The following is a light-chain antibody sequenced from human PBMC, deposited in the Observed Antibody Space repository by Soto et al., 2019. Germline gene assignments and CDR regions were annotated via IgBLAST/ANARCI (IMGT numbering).Light chain of an antibody. CDR3: QQYGSSPFT. Sequence: EIVLTQSPATLSLSPGERATLSCGASQSVGSSKLAWYQQKPGLAPRLLIYDTSSRATGIPDRFSGSGSETDFTLTISGLEPEDFAVYHCQQYGSSPFTFGPGTKVDIK. J-gene: IGKJ3*01. CDR2: DTS. V-gene: IGKV3D-20*01. CDR1: QSVGSSK.